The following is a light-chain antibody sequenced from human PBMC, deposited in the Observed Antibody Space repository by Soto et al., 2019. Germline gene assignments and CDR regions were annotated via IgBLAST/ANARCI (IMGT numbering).Light chain of an antibody. CDR3: QQYGSSSWT. V-gene: IGKV3-20*01. Sequence: EIVLTQSPGTLSLSPGERATLSCRASQSVDSRYLAWYQQKPGQAPRLLIYGASSRATGIPDRFSGSGSGTDFTLTISRLEPEDFVVYYCQQYGSSSWTFGQGTKVEIK. CDR2: GAS. J-gene: IGKJ1*01. CDR1: QSVDSRY.